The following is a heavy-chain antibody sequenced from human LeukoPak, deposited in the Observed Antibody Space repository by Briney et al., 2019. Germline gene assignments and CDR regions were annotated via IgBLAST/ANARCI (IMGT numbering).Heavy chain of an antibody. Sequence: GGSLRLSCAASGFTFSNYIMNWVRQAPGKGLEWVSYVSSSSSTIYYADSVKGRFTISRDNAKSSLYLQMNSLSAEDTAVYYCAREVRGSVVWVDPWGRGTLVTVSS. J-gene: IGHJ5*02. D-gene: IGHD4-23*01. CDR3: AREVRGSVVWVDP. CDR2: VSSSSSTI. CDR1: GFTFSNYI. V-gene: IGHV3-48*01.